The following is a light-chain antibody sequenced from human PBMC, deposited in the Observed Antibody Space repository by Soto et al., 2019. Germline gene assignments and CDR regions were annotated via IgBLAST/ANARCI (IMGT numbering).Light chain of an antibody. CDR2: DAS. CDR3: QQYNSFSLT. V-gene: IGKV1-5*01. CDR1: QSISSC. J-gene: IGKJ1*01. Sequence: DIQMTQSPSTLSASVGDRVTITCRASQSISSCLAWYQQKPGKAPKLLIYDASSLESGVPSRFSGSGSGTEFTRTISRLQPDDFAYYYCQQYNSFSLTFGQGTKVQIK.